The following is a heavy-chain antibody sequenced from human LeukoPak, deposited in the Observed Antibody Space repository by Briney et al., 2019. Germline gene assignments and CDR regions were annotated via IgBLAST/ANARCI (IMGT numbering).Heavy chain of an antibody. Sequence: GGSLRLSCGASGWSFSASSMHWVRQAPGKGLEWVGGIRSKINAYATHFAASVDGRFTVSRDDSKNTMYLHMNSLKTEDTAVYYCASGGGVLAAFDIWGQGTMVIVSS. V-gene: IGHV3-73*01. CDR3: ASGGGVLAAFDI. CDR2: IRSKINAYAT. J-gene: IGHJ3*02. CDR1: GWSFSASS. D-gene: IGHD2-8*02.